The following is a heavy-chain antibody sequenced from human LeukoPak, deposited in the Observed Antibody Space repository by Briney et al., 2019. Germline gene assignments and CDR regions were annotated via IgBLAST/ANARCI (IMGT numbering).Heavy chain of an antibody. CDR2: IDHIGRT. CDR1: GESFRGYY. D-gene: IGHD3-10*01. CDR3: ARHLIYGSGSEGVDP. V-gene: IGHV4-34*01. J-gene: IGHJ5*02. Sequence: SETLSLTCAVYGESFRGYYWTWTRQTPGKGLEWIGEIDHIGRTTYNPSLKSRVTISVDTSKNQFSLRLTSVTAADTAVYYCARHLIYGSGSEGVDPWGQGTLVTVSS.